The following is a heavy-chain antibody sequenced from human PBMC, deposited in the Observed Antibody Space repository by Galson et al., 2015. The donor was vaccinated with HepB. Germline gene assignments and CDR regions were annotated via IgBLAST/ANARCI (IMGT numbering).Heavy chain of an antibody. D-gene: IGHD6-6*01. J-gene: IGHJ5*02. CDR1: GFTFSSYS. CDR3: ARGPPRSIAARLWFDP. V-gene: IGHV3-48*02. Sequence: SLRLSCAASGFTFSSYSMNWVRQAPGKGLEWVSYISSSSSTIYYADSVKGRFTISRDNAKNSLYLQMNSLRDEDTAVYYCARGPPRSIAARLWFDPWGQGTLVTVSS. CDR2: ISSSSSTI.